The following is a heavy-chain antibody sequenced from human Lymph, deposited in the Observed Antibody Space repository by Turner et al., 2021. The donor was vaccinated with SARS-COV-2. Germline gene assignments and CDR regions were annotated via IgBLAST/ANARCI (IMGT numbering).Heavy chain of an antibody. V-gene: IGHV3-53*02. J-gene: IGHJ3*02. CDR1: GFNVSSNY. CDR3: ARDNPHDAFDI. CDR2: IYGGGST. Sequence: EVQLVETGGGLIQPGGSLRLSCAASGFNVSSNYMSWVRQAPGKGLEWVSVIYGGGSTFYADSVGGRFTISRDNSKNTLYLQMSSLGAEDTAVYYCARDNPHDAFDIWGQGTMVTVSS.